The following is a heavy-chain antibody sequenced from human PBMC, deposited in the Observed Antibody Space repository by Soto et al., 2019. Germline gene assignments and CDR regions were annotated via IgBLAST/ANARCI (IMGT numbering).Heavy chain of an antibody. CDR1: GASINNNDYY. CDR3: ARMSYFYDKWYFDL. D-gene: IGHD3-22*01. CDR2: VYYSGTT. J-gene: IGHJ2*01. V-gene: IGHV4-30-4*01. Sequence: SETLSLTCSVSGASINNNDYYWSWIRQTPGKGLEWIGYVYYSGTTDYIPSLKSRLSMSIDKSQNQFTLKLNSVTAADTATYYCARMSYFYDKWYFDLWGRGTLVTVSS.